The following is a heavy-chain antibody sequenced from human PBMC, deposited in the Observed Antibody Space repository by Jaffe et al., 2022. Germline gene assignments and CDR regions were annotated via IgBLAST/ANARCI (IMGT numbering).Heavy chain of an antibody. CDR1: GFTFDDYA. D-gene: IGHD6-6*01. Sequence: EVQLVESGGGLVQPGRSLRLSCAASGFTFDDYAMHWVRQAPGKGLEWVSGISWNSGSIGYADSVKGRFTISRDNAKNSLYLQMNSLRAEDTALYYCAKDKGGSSSPFDYWGQGTLVTVSS. V-gene: IGHV3-9*01. CDR3: AKDKGGSSSPFDY. CDR2: ISWNSGSI. J-gene: IGHJ4*02.